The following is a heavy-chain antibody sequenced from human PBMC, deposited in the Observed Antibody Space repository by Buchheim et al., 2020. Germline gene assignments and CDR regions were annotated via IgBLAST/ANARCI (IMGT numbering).Heavy chain of an antibody. J-gene: IGHJ4*02. D-gene: IGHD5-12*01. CDR3: AKEPSAYILGGFDY. CDR2: ISYDGSNK. Sequence: QVQLVESGGGVVQPGRSLRLSCAASGFTFSSYGMHWVRQAPGQGLEWVAVISYDGSNKYYADSVKGRFTIPRDNSKNTLYLQMNSLGAEDTAVYYCAKEPSAYILGGFDYWGQGTL. CDR1: GFTFSSYG. V-gene: IGHV3-30*18.